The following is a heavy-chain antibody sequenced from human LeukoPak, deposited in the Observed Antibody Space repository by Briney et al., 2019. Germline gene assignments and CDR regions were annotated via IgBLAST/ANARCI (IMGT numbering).Heavy chain of an antibody. CDR1: GGSISSYY. Sequence: SETLSLTCTVSGGSISSYYWSWIRQPPGKGLEWIGYIYYSGSTNYNPSLKSRVTISVDTSKNQFSLKLSSVTAADTAVYYCAVDFWSGYYRMDYWGQGTLVTVSS. CDR2: IYYSGST. J-gene: IGHJ4*02. CDR3: AVDFWSGYYRMDY. D-gene: IGHD3-3*01. V-gene: IGHV4-59*01.